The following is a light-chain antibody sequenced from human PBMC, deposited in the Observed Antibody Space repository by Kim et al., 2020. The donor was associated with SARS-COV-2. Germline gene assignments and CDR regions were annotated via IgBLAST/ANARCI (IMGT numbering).Light chain of an antibody. CDR2: DAS. Sequence: ETVLTQSPVTLSLSPGERATLSCRASQNVDIYLAWYQQKPGQAPRLLIYDASNRATGIPARFSGSGSGTDFTLTISSLEPEDSAVYYCLQRKYWPPLTFGGGTRVEIK. V-gene: IGKV3-11*01. CDR3: LQRKYWPPLT. J-gene: IGKJ4*01. CDR1: QNVDIY.